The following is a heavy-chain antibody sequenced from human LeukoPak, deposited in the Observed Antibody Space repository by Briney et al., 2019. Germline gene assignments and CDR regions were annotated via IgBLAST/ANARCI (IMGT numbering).Heavy chain of an antibody. D-gene: IGHD4-23*01. CDR2: IRSKGYGGTT. Sequence: GRSLRLSCTASGFNFGDYAMSWVRQAPGEGLEWVGFIRSKGYGGTTEYAASVKGRFTISRDDSKSIAYLQMNSLQTEDTAVYYCSNVYGGNSQTDNWGQGTLVTVSS. V-gene: IGHV3-49*04. J-gene: IGHJ4*02. CDR1: GFNFGDYA. CDR3: SNVYGGNSQTDN.